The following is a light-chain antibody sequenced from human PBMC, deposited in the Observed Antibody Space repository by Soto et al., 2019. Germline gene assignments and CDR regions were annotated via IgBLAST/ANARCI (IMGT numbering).Light chain of an antibody. J-gene: IGLJ3*02. CDR2: SNN. CDR3: AAWDDSLSWV. Sequence: QPVLTQPPSASGTPGQRVTISCSGSSSNIGSNTVNWYQQLPGTAPKHLIFSNNQRPSGVPDRFSGSKSGTSASPAISGLQPEDEADYYCAAWDDSLSWVFGGGTKLTVL. CDR1: SSNIGSNT. V-gene: IGLV1-44*01.